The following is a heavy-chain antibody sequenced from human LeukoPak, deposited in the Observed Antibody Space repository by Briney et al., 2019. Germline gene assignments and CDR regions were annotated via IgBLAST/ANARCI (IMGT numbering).Heavy chain of an antibody. CDR1: GFTFDDYA. J-gene: IGHJ4*02. CDR2: ISWNSGSI. CDR3: ASGRSYDSSGLDY. V-gene: IGHV3-9*01. Sequence: PGRSLRLSCAAPGFTFDDYAMHWVRQAPGKGLEWVSGISWNSGSIGYADSVKGRFTISRDNAKNSLYLQMNSLRAEDTALYYCASGRSYDSSGLDYWGQGTLVTVSS. D-gene: IGHD3-22*01.